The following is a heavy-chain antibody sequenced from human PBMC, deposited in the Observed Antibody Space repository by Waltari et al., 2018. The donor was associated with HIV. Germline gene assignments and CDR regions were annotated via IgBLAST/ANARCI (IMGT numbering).Heavy chain of an antibody. CDR2: IDGSGTKS. Sequence: EVQLMESGGGLVQPGGSRRLHCAASGFAFVSYGLTWVRQSPERGLEWVAAIDGSGTKSFYADSVKGRFTLSRDNSKNTVFLQMNSLRAADTAIYYCAKAFYEDTAYYYDFWGRGTRVTVSS. D-gene: IGHD3-22*01. CDR1: GFAFVSYG. CDR3: AKAFYEDTAYYYDF. V-gene: IGHV3-23*01. J-gene: IGHJ4*02.